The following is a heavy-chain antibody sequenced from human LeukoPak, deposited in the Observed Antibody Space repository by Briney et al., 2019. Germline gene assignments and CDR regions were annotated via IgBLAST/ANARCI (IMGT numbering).Heavy chain of an antibody. CDR2: IYYSGST. CDR3: ARASGSYNYFDY. D-gene: IGHD1-26*01. V-gene: IGHV4-31*03. CDR1: GVSISSGGYY. Sequence: SQTLSLTCTVSGVSISSGGYYWSWIRQHPGKGLEWIGYIYYSGSTYYNPSLKSRVTISVDTSKNQFSLKLSSVTAADTAVYYCARASGSYNYFDYWGQGTLVTVSS. J-gene: IGHJ4*02.